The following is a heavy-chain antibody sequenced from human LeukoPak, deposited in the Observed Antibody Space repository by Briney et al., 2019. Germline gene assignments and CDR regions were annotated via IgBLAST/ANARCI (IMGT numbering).Heavy chain of an antibody. CDR2: ISGRGATT. J-gene: IGHJ5*01. CDR1: GFSFSNFA. CDR3: AQDPATVTPTWFDS. D-gene: IGHD4-17*01. V-gene: IGHV3-23*01. Sequence: GGSLRLSCSASGFSFSNFAMNWVRQAPGKGLEWVAGISGRGATTFYADSVKGRFTISRDNSKYSLFLQMDNLGAEDTALYYCAQDPATVTPTWFDSWGQGTLVIVSS.